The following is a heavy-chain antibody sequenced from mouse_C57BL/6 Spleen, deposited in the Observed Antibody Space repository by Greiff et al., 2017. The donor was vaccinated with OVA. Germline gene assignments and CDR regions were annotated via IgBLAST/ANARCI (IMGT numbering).Heavy chain of an antibody. D-gene: IGHD3-2*02. CDR2: ISDGGSYT. CDR1: GFTFSSYA. Sequence: EVKLMESGGGLVKPGGSLKLSCAASGFTFSSYAMSWVRQTPEKRLEWVATISDGGSYTYYPDNVKGRFTISRDNAKNNLYLQMSHLKSEDTAMYYWARGGSSGDRGAMDYWGQGASVTVSS. J-gene: IGHJ4*01. V-gene: IGHV5-4*03. CDR3: ARGGSSGDRGAMDY.